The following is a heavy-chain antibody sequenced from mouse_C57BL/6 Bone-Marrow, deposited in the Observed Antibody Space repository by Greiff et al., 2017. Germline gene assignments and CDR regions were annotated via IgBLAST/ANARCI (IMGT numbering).Heavy chain of an antibody. Sequence: EVKVEESGPGLVKPSQSLSLTCSVTGYSIPSGYYWNWIRQFPGNKLEWMGYISYDGSNNYNPSLKNRISITRDTSKNQFFRKLNSVTTEDTATYYCARDGYYVFAYWGQGTLVTVSA. CDR3: ARDGYYVFAY. J-gene: IGHJ3*01. V-gene: IGHV3-6*01. CDR1: GYSIPSGYY. CDR2: ISYDGSN. D-gene: IGHD2-3*01.